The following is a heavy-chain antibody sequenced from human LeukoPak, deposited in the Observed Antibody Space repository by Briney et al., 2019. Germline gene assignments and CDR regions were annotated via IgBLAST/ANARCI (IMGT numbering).Heavy chain of an antibody. V-gene: IGHV1-69*06. J-gene: IGHJ4*02. CDR1: GGTFSSYA. CDR2: IIPIFGTA. Sequence: SVKVSCKASGGTFSSYAISWVRQAPGQGLEWMGGIIPIFGTANYAQKFQGRVTITADKSTSTAYVELSRLRSEDTAVYYCARVGYCSGGSCYRPTYFDYWGQGTLVTVSS. CDR3: ARVGYCSGGSCYRPTYFDY. D-gene: IGHD2-15*01.